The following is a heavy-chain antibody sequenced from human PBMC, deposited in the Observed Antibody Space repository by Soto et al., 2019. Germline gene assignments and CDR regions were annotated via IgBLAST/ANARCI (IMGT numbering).Heavy chain of an antibody. Sequence: ASVKVSCKVSGYTLTELSMHWVRQAPGKGLEWMGGFDPEDGETIYAQKLQGSVTMTEDSSTYTAYMELSSLRSEDTAVYYCATGGWYNWFVLWGQGTLVTVSS. CDR2: FDPEDGET. CDR1: GYTLTELS. D-gene: IGHD6-19*01. CDR3: ATGGWYNWFVL. J-gene: IGHJ5*02. V-gene: IGHV1-24*01.